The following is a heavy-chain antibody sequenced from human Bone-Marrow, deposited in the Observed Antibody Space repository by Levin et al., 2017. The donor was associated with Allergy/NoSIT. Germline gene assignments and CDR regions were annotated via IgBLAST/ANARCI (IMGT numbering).Heavy chain of an antibody. CDR3: ARVMTVTTVDY. CDR2: VFPSGST. CDR1: GTSISNHY. D-gene: IGHD1-14*01. V-gene: IGHV4-59*11. Sequence: KASETLSLTCNVSGTSISNHYWSWFRQPPGKGLEWIGYVFPSGSTSYSSSLRRRVTISLDTSKNQFSLKLTSVTAADTAVYYCARVMTVTTVDYWGQGTLVTVSS. J-gene: IGHJ4*02.